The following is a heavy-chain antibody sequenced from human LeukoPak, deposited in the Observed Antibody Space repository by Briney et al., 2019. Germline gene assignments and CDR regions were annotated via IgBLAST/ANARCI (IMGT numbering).Heavy chain of an antibody. D-gene: IGHD5-24*01. CDR2: ISSSGSTI. CDR3: ARVEMATNWDAFDI. J-gene: IGHJ3*02. Sequence: GGSLRLSCAASGFTFSSYEMNWVRQAPGKGLEWVSYISSSGSTIYYADSVKGRFTISRDNSKNTLYLQMNSLRAEDTAVYYCARVEMATNWDAFDIWGQGTMVTVSS. V-gene: IGHV3-48*03. CDR1: GFTFSSYE.